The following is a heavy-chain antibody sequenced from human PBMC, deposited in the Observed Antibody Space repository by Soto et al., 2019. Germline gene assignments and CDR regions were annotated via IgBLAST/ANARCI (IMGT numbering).Heavy chain of an antibody. V-gene: IGHV5-51*01. D-gene: IGHD5-12*01. Sequence: ESLKISCNASGFSLNTYWIGWVRQKPGKGLEWMGSIFPGDSDTRYSPSFQGQVIISADRSISTAYLQWRSLKASDTAVYYCARVDLVWLRLKNYGMDVWGQGTTVTVSS. J-gene: IGHJ6*02. CDR2: IFPGDSDT. CDR1: GFSLNTYW. CDR3: ARVDLVWLRLKNYGMDV.